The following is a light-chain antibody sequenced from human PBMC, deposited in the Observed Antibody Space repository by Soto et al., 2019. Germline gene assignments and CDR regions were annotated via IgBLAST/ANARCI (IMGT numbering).Light chain of an antibody. V-gene: IGKV1-5*01. CDR2: DAS. CDR3: QQYNSYSEVT. CDR1: QSISSY. Sequence: DIQMTQSPSSLSASVGDRVTITCRASQSISSYLNWYQQKPGKAPKLLIYDASSLESGVPSRFSGSGSGTEFTLTISSLQPDDFATYYCQQYNSYSEVTFGQGTRLEIK. J-gene: IGKJ5*01.